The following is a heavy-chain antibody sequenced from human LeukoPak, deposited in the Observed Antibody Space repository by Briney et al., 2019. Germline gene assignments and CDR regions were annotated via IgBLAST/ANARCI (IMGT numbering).Heavy chain of an antibody. CDR1: GYTFTSYY. V-gene: IGHV1-46*01. CDR2: INPSGGST. Sequence: ASVKVSCKASGYTFTSYYMHWARQAPGQGLEWMGIINPSGGSTSYAQKLQGRVTMTRDTSTSTVYMELSSLRSEDTAVYYCARAKMVRGVIVYYYYYGMDVWGKGTTVTVSS. J-gene: IGHJ6*04. D-gene: IGHD3-10*01. CDR3: ARAKMVRGVIVYYYYYGMDV.